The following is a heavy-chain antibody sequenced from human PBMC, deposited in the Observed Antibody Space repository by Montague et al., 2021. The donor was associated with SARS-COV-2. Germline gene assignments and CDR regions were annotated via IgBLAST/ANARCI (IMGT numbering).Heavy chain of an antibody. CDR2: IYYSGST. V-gene: IGHV4-59*08. J-gene: IGHJ4*02. CDR1: GGSISSYY. D-gene: IGHD4-23*01. Sequence: SETLSLTCTVSGGSISSYYWSWIRQPPGKGLEWIGYIYYSGSTNHNPPLKSRVTISVDTSKNQFSLKLSSVTAADTAVYYCARQRTATVVTDLLLDYWGQGTLVTVSS. CDR3: ARQRTATVVTDLLLDY.